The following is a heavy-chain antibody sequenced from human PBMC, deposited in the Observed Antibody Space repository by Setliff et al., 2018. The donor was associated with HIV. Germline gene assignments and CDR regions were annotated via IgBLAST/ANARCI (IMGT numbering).Heavy chain of an antibody. CDR1: GASISSHNYY. V-gene: IGHV4-39*01. J-gene: IGHJ4*02. CDR3: TIPASSLAPN. Sequence: PSETLSLTCTVSGASISSHNYYWGWICQSPGKGLEWIASIRSSGDTYYNPSLQSRVIISVDTSNNQISLKLTSVTAADTAVYYCTIPASSLAPNWGRGTQVTVSS. CDR2: IRSSGDT.